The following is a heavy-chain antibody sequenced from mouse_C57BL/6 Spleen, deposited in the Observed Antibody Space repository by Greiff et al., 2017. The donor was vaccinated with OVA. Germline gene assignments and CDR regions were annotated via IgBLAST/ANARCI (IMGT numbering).Heavy chain of an antibody. V-gene: IGHV14-4*01. CDR1: GFNIKDDY. Sequence: EVKLQQSGAELVRPGASVKLSCTASGFNIKDDYMHWVKQRPEQGLEWIGWIDPENGDTEYASKFQGKATITADTSSNTAYLQLSSLTSVDTAVYYGTTSGLLRFAYWGQGTLVTVSA. CDR2: IDPENGDT. D-gene: IGHD2-3*01. J-gene: IGHJ3*01. CDR3: TTSGLLRFAY.